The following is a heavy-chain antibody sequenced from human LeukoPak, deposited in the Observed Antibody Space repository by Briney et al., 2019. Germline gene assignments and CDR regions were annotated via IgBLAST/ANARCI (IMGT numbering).Heavy chain of an antibody. CDR1: GGSISSYY. J-gene: IGHJ3*02. Sequence: SETLSLTCTVSGGSISSYYWSWIRQPPGKGLEWIGHIYYSGSTNYNPSLKSRVTISVDTSKNQFSLKLSSVTAADTAVYYCARNDRDAFDIWGQGTMVTVSS. CDR2: IYYSGST. V-gene: IGHV4-59*01. CDR3: ARNDRDAFDI.